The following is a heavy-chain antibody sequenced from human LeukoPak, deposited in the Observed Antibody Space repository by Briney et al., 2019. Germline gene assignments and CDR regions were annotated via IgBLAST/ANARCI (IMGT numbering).Heavy chain of an antibody. CDR1: GFTFSYYA. CDR2: RWSDGSNK. V-gene: IGHV3-33*01. J-gene: IGHJ4*02. CDR3: ARELFGSGSCPDG. D-gene: IGHD3-10*01. Sequence: GGSLRLSCSASGFTFSYYAIHWVRQAPGKGLESAAPRWSDGSNKYYAVSVKGRITISRDNSKNTVYLQMNSLRAEDTAVYYCARELFGSGSCPDGWGQGTLVTVSS.